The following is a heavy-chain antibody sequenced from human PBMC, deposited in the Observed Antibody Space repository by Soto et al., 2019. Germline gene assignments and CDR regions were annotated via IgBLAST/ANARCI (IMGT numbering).Heavy chain of an antibody. D-gene: IGHD3-9*01. J-gene: IGHJ4*02. Sequence: PGGSLRLSCAASGFTFNRHGMHWVRRAPGKGLEWVAVIWYDGSNQYYVDSVKGRFTISRDNSKNMVYLQMNSLRAEDTAVYYCARDLRNSYFGSRSDYFDYWGQGTLVTVSS. V-gene: IGHV3-33*01. CDR1: GFTFNRHG. CDR2: IWYDGSNQ. CDR3: ARDLRNSYFGSRSDYFDY.